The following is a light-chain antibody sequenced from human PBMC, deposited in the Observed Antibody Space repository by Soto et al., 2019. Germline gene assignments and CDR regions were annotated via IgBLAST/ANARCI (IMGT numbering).Light chain of an antibody. V-gene: IGKV1-33*01. CDR2: DAS. J-gene: IGKJ5*01. Sequence: MPRTQSPSSLSASVGDRVTITCQASQDISNYLNWYQQQPGKAPKLLIYDASNLETGVPSRFSGSGSGTEFTLTISSLQPDDFATYYCQQYNSYSITFGQGTRLEI. CDR3: QQYNSYSIT. CDR1: QDISNY.